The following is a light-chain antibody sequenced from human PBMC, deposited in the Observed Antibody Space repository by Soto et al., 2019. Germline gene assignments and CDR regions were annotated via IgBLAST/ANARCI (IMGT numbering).Light chain of an antibody. J-gene: IGKJ4*01. V-gene: IGKV4-1*01. CDR1: QSILYSSNNKNY. CDR2: WAS. CDR3: QQYYAAPLT. Sequence: DIVMTQSPESLAVSLGERATINCKSSQSILYSSNNKNYLAWYQQKPGQPPKLLIDWASTRESGVPDRFTDSGSGTDFTLTISSLQAEDVAVYYCQQYYAAPLTFGGGTKVEIK.